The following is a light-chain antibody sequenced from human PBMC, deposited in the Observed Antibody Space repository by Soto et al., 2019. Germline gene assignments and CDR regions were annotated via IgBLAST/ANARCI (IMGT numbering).Light chain of an antibody. V-gene: IGLV2-14*01. J-gene: IGLJ2*01. Sequence: QSALTQPASVSGSPGQSITLSCTGTSSDIGGYDYVSWYQRHPGKAPKLIIYDVNNRPSGVSNRFSGSKSGNTASLTISGLQAEDEADYYCTSYASGSSHVVFGAGTMVTVL. CDR1: SSDIGGYDY. CDR2: DVN. CDR3: TSYASGSSHVV.